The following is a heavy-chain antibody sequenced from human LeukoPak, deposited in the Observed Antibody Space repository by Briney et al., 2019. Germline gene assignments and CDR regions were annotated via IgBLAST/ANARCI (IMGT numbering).Heavy chain of an antibody. CDR2: ISSSSSYI. CDR1: GFTFSSYS. J-gene: IGHJ6*03. CDR3: ARDPYNGAYSEGYYYYYMDV. Sequence: EPGGSLRLSCAASGFTFSSYSMNWVRQAPGKGLEWVSSISSSSSYIYYADSVKGRFTISRDNAKNSLYLQMNSLRVEDTAIYYCARDPYNGAYSEGYYYYYMDVWGKGTTVTVSS. D-gene: IGHD1-1*01. V-gene: IGHV3-21*01.